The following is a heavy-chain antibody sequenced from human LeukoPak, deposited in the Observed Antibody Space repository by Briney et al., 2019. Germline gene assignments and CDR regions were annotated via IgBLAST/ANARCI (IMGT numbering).Heavy chain of an antibody. D-gene: IGHD2-15*01. CDR2: ISSYNGNT. CDR3: ARVVVVGDNYFDY. CDR1: GYTFTSYA. J-gene: IGHJ4*02. Sequence: GASVKVSCKASGYTFTSYAISWARQTPGQGLEWMGWISSYNGNTDYAQKLQVRVTMTTDTPTSTAYMELRGLRSDDTAVYYCARVVVVGDNYFDYWGQGTLVTVSS. V-gene: IGHV1-18*01.